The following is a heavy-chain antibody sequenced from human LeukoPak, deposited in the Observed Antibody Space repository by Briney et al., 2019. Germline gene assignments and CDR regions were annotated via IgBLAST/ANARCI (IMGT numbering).Heavy chain of an antibody. CDR3: ARAVAYYDFWSGYFGDWFDP. Sequence: PSETLSLTCAVYGGSFSGYYWSWIRQPPGKGLEWLGEINHSGSTNYNPSLKSRVTISVDTSKNQFSLKLSSVTAADTAVYYCARAVAYYDFWSGYFGDWFDPWGQGALVTVSS. CDR2: INHSGST. V-gene: IGHV4-34*01. D-gene: IGHD3-3*01. CDR1: GGSFSGYY. J-gene: IGHJ5*02.